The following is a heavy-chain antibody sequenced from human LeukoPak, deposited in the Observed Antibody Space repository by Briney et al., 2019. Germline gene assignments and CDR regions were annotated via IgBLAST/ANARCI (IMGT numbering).Heavy chain of an antibody. V-gene: IGHV4-34*01. CDR1: GGSFSGYY. Sequence: SETLSLTCAVYGGSFSGYYWSWIRQPPGKGLEWIGEINHSGSTNYNPSLKSRVTISVDTSKNQFSLKLSSVAAADTAVYYCARAVPRYCSSTSCPPPYWGQGTLVTVSS. J-gene: IGHJ4*02. D-gene: IGHD2-2*01. CDR3: ARAVPRYCSSTSCPPPY. CDR2: INHSGST.